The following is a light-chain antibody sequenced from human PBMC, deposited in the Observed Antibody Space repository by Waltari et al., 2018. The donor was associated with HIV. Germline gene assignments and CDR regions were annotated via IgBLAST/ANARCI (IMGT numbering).Light chain of an antibody. CDR2: RNN. Sequence: QSLLTQPPSASGTPGQRVTLSCSGSSSNIGSNYVYWYQQLPGTAPKLLIYRNNQRPSGVPDRFSGSKSGTSASLAISGLRSEDEADYYCAAWDDSLSGWVFGGGTKLTVL. J-gene: IGLJ3*02. CDR3: AAWDDSLSGWV. V-gene: IGLV1-47*01. CDR1: SSNIGSNY.